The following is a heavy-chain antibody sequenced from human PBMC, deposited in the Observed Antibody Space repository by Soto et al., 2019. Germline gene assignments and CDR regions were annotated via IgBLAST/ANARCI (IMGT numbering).Heavy chain of an antibody. D-gene: IGHD3-16*01. J-gene: IGHJ4*02. CDR3: ARRPLLGPLDY. CDR2: IYHSGST. V-gene: IGHV4-4*02. Sequence: QVQLQESGPGLVKPSGTLSLTCAVSGGSISSSNWWSWVRQPPGKGLEWMGEIYHSGSTNYNPSLKSRVTQSVDKSKNQFSLKLSSVTAADTAVYYCARRPLLGPLDYWGQGTLVTVSS. CDR1: GGSISSSNW.